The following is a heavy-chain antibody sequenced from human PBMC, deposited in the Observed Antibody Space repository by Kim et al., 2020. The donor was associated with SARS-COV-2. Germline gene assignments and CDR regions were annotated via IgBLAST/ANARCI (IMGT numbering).Heavy chain of an antibody. Sequence: SETLSLTCAVYGGSFSGYYWSWIRQPPGKGLEWIGEINHSGSTNYNPSLKSRVTISVDTSKNQFSLKLSSVTAADTAVYYCARGLTGRYFDWSDYWGQGTLVTVSS. CDR1: GGSFSGYY. CDR2: INHSGST. D-gene: IGHD3-9*01. CDR3: ARGLTGRYFDWSDY. V-gene: IGHV4-34*01. J-gene: IGHJ4*02.